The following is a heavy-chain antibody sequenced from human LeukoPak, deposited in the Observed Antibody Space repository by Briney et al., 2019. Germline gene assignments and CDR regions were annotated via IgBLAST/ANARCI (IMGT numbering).Heavy chain of an antibody. CDR3: ARDLSALSRGIFDY. D-gene: IGHD2/OR15-2a*01. J-gene: IGHJ4*02. CDR2: IYHSGST. CDR1: GGSISSGGYY. Sequence: SETLSLTCTVSGGSISSGGYYWSWIRQPPGKGLEWIGYIYHSGSTYYNPSLKSRVTISVDRSKNQFSLKLSSVTAADTAVYYCARDLSALSRGIFDYWGQGTLVTASS. V-gene: IGHV4-30-2*01.